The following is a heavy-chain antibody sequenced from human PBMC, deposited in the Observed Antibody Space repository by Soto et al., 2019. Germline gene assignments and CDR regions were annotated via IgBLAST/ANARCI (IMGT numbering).Heavy chain of an antibody. Sequence: TLSLTCAVYGGSFSGYYWSWIRQPPGKGLEWIGEINHSGSTNYNPSLKSRVTISVDTSKNQFSLKLSSVTAADTAVYYCARSRWLVHYYYYYGMDVWGQGTTVTVSS. CDR3: ARSRWLVHYYYYYGMDV. V-gene: IGHV4-34*01. D-gene: IGHD6-19*01. CDR1: GGSFSGYY. J-gene: IGHJ6*02. CDR2: INHSGST.